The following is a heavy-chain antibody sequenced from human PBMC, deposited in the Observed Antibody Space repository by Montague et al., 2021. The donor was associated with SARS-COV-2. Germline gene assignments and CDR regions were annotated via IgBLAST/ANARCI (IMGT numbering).Heavy chain of an antibody. J-gene: IGHJ4*02. CDR2: FYFGGKX. V-gene: IGHV4-39*01. CDR1: GNSLSNSRYF. CDR3: ARHSGGSEVAGLDY. D-gene: IGHD6-19*01. Sequence: SETLSLTCSVSGNSLSNSRYFWGWIRQPPRKGLEWIGSFYFGGKXLYNSSLESRATISVDTSKNQFSLQLSSVTASDTAVYYCARHSGGSEVAGLDYWGQGILVTVSS.